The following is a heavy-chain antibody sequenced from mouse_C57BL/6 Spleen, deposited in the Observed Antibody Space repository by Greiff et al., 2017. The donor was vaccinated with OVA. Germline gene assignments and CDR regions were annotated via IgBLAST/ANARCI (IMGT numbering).Heavy chain of an antibody. V-gene: IGHV1-18*01. D-gene: IGHD1-1*01. Sequence: VQLQQSGPELVKPGASVKIPCKASGYTFTDYNMDWVKQSHGKSLEWIGDINPNNGGTIYNQKFKGKATLTVDKSSSTAYMELRSLTSEDTAVYYCARIMTTVVAPRYFDVWGTGTTVTVSS. CDR3: ARIMTTVVAPRYFDV. CDR2: INPNNGGT. J-gene: IGHJ1*03. CDR1: GYTFTDYN.